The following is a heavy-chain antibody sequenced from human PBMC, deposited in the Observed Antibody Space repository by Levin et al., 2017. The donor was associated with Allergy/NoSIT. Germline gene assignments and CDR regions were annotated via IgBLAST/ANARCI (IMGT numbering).Heavy chain of an antibody. CDR2: IKQDGSDK. J-gene: IGHJ4*02. V-gene: IGHV3-7*01. D-gene: IGHD3-10*01. Sequence: GGSLRLSCAASGFTFRTFWMSWARQAPGKGPEWVANIKQDGSDKYYVDSVEGRFTVSRDNAKSSLYLQMNSLRVEDTAVYYCARDHDGEDEYFDFWGQGTLVTVSS. CDR3: ARDHDGEDEYFDF. CDR1: GFTFRTFW.